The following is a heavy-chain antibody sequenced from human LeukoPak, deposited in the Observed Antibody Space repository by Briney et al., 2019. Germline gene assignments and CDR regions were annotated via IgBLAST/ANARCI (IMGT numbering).Heavy chain of an antibody. J-gene: IGHJ4*02. CDR2: IWYEGQTK. CDR3: AREWGRIAVAGGPGY. Sequence: GGSLRLSCEASGFIFGNYGMHWVRQAPGKGLEWLALIWYEGQTKFYADSVKGRFTISRDNSGNTLFLHMINLRVEDTAVYYCAREWGRIAVAGGPGYWGQGALVTVSS. CDR1: GFIFGNYG. V-gene: IGHV3-33*01. D-gene: IGHD6-19*01.